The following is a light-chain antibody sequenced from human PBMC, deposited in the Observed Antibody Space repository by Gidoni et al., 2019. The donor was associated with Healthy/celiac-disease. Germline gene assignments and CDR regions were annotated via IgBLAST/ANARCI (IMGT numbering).Light chain of an antibody. Sequence: SYELTQPPSGSVSPGQTASITCSGDKLGDKYACWYQQQPGRSPVLVIYQDSKRPSGIPERFSGSNSGNTATLPISGSQAMDEADYYCQAWDSSTVVFGGGTKLTVL. J-gene: IGLJ2*01. CDR3: QAWDSSTVV. V-gene: IGLV3-1*01. CDR2: QDS. CDR1: KLGDKY.